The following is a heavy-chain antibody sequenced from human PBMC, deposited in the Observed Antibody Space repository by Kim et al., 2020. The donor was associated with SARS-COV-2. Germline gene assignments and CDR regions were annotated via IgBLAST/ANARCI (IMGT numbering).Heavy chain of an antibody. D-gene: IGHD2-8*01. CDR3: ARGRYCTNGVCYDY. J-gene: IGHJ4*02. CDR2: IYYSGST. Sequence: SETLSLTCTVSGGSISSGGYYWSWIRQHPGKGLEWIGYIYYSGSTYYNPSLKSRVTISVDTPKNQFSLKLSSVTAADTAVYYCARGRYCTNGVCYDYWGQGTLVTVSS. V-gene: IGHV4-31*03. CDR1: GGSISSGGYY.